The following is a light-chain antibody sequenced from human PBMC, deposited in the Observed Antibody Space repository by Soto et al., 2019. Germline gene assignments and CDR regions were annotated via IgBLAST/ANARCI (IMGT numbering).Light chain of an antibody. CDR1: QTIRGL. Sequence: EIVLTQSPATLSLSPGERATLSCRTSQTIRGLLNWYQQRPGQAPRLLIYVTSNRAPDIPARCSGSGSATAFIPTISHLDLEDFGFYFSQQRHNWPITFGQGTRLDIK. CDR2: VTS. V-gene: IGKV3-11*01. J-gene: IGKJ5*01. CDR3: QQRHNWPIT.